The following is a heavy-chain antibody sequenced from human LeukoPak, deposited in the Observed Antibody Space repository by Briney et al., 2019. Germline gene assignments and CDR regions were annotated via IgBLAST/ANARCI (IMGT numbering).Heavy chain of an antibody. J-gene: IGHJ6*02. Sequence: ASVKVSCKASGYTFTSYAMHWVRQAPGQRLEWMGWINAGNGNTKYSQKFQGRVTITRDTSASTAYMELSSLRSEDRAVYYCARDRASQDYYYCGMDVWGQGTTVTVSS. CDR3: ARDRASQDYYYCGMDV. CDR1: GYTFTSYA. V-gene: IGHV1-3*01. CDR2: INAGNGNT.